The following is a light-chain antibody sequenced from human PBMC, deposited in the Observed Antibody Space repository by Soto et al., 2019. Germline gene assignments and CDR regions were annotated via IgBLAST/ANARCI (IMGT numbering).Light chain of an antibody. Sequence: QSALTQPASVSGSPGQSITISCTGTSSDVGGYNYVSWYQQRPGKAPKFMIYEVTNRPSGVSHRFSGSKSGNTASLTISGLQAEDQADYYCASYTSRGTRGFGTGTKVTVL. J-gene: IGLJ1*01. CDR1: SSDVGGYNY. CDR2: EVT. V-gene: IGLV2-14*01. CDR3: ASYTSRGTRG.